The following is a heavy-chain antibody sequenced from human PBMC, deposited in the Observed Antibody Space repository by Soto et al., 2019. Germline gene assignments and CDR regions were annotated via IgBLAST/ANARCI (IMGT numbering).Heavy chain of an antibody. J-gene: IGHJ4*02. CDR2: ISGSGGST. CDR1: GFTFSSYA. Sequence: EVQLLESGGGLVQPGGSLRLSCAASGFTFSSYAMSWVRQAPGKGLEWVSAISGSGGSTYYADSVKGRFTISRDNSKNTLYLQMNSLRAEDTAVYYCATWYSGSYYESANWGQGTLVTVSS. V-gene: IGHV3-23*01. CDR3: ATWYSGSYYESAN. D-gene: IGHD1-26*01.